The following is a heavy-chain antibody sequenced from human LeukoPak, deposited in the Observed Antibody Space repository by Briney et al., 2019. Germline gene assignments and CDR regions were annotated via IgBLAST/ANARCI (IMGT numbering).Heavy chain of an antibody. CDR2: ISYSGNT. Sequence: PSETLSLTCTVSGVSISSVGYYWSWIRQYPGKGLEWIGYISYSGNTYYNPSLKSRVSISVDTSKTQFSLNLSSVTAADTALYYCAREGGPYRPLDYSGQGTLVTVAS. V-gene: IGHV4-31*03. CDR3: AREGGPYRPLDY. CDR1: GVSISSVGYY. J-gene: IGHJ4*02.